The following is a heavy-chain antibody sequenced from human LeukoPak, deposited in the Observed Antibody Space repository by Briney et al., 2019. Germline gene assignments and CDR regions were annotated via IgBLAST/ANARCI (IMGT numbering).Heavy chain of an antibody. CDR3: ARGAHGGAWLIDY. Sequence: GGSLRLSCVSSGFIFSDYSMNWVRQAPGKGLEWISYITASSDNINYADSVGGRFTISRDNAKNSLYLQMNSLRDDDTAIYYCARGAHGGAWLIDYWGQGTLVTVSS. J-gene: IGHJ4*02. CDR1: GFIFSDYS. CDR2: ITASSDNI. V-gene: IGHV3-48*02. D-gene: IGHD3-10*01.